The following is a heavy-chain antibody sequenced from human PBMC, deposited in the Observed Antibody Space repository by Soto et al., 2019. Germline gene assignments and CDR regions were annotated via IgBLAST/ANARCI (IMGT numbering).Heavy chain of an antibody. CDR2: IYYSGST. J-gene: IGHJ4*02. D-gene: IGHD2-15*01. CDR1: GGSISSYY. CDR3: ARNYPHCSGGSCYKPGMFDY. V-gene: IGHV4-59*08. Sequence: SETLSLTCTVSGGSISSYYWSWIRQPPGKGLEWIGYIYYSGSTNYNPSLKSRVTISVDTSKNQFSLRLSSVTAADTAVYYCARNYPHCSGGSCYKPGMFDYWGQGTLVTVSS.